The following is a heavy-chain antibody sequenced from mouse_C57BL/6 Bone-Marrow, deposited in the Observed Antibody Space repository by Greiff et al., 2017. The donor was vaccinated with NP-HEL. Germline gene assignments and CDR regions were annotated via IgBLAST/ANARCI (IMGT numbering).Heavy chain of an antibody. V-gene: IGHV1-64*01. CDR3: ASHGSVYAMDY. Sequence: VQLQQPGAELVKPGASVKLSCKASGYTFTSYWMHWVKQRPGQGLEWIGMIHPNSGSTNYNEKFKSKATLTVDKSSSTAYMQLSSLTSEDSAVYYCASHGSVYAMDYWGQGTSVTVSS. CDR2: IHPNSGST. J-gene: IGHJ4*01. D-gene: IGHD1-1*01. CDR1: GYTFTSYW.